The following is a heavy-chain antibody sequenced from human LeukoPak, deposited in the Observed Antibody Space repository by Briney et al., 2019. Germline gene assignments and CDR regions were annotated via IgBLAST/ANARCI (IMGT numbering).Heavy chain of an antibody. D-gene: IGHD2-15*01. J-gene: IGHJ6*03. CDR2: MNPNSGNT. V-gene: IGHV1-8*01. CDR3: ARGREYCSGGSCGWDYYYYYMDV. CDR1: GYTFTSYD. Sequence: ASVKVSCKASGYTFTSYDINWVRPDTGQGLEWMGWMNPNSGNTDYAQKFQGRVTMTRNTSISTAYMELSSLRSEDTAVYYCARGREYCSGGSCGWDYYYYYMDVWGKGTTVTISS.